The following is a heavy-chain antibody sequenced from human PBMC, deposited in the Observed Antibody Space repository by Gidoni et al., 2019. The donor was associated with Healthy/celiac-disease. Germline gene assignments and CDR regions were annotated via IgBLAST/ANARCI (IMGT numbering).Heavy chain of an antibody. Sequence: QVQLVESGGGVVQPGRSLRLSCAASGFTFSSYGMHWVRQAPGKGLEWVAVISYDGSNKYYADSVKGRFTISRDNSKNTLYLQMNSLRAEVTAVYYCAKDSHRVVPAAILYYYYMDVWGKGTTVTVSS. D-gene: IGHD2-2*02. CDR1: GFTFSSYG. CDR2: ISYDGSNK. V-gene: IGHV3-30*18. CDR3: AKDSHRVVPAAILYYYYMDV. J-gene: IGHJ6*03.